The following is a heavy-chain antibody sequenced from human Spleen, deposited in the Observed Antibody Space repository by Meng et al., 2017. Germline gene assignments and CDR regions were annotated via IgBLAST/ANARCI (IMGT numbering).Heavy chain of an antibody. V-gene: IGHV4-59*01. CDR2: ISYSGST. CDR1: GGSFSSYY. Sequence: VQLRPWGAGLLKPSETLSLTCVVSGGSFSSYYWSWIRQPQGKGLEWIGYISYSGSTNYNPSLKSRVTISVDTSKNQFSLKLSSVTAADTAVYYCARGRYYYDSSGYYSNWFDPWGQGTLVTVSS. J-gene: IGHJ5*02. D-gene: IGHD3-22*01. CDR3: ARGRYYYDSSGYYSNWFDP.